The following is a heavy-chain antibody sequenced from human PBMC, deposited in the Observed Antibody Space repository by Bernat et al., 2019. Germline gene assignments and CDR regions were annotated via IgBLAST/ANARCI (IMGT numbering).Heavy chain of an antibody. CDR2: ISYDGSNK. V-gene: IGHV3-30*18. J-gene: IGHJ4*02. CDR1: GFTFSSYG. Sequence: QVQLVDSGGGVVQPGRSLRLSCAASGFTFSSYGMHWVRQAPGKGLEWVAVISYDGSNKYYADSVKGRFTISRDNSKNTLYLQMNSLRAEDTAVYYCAKDSYYYDSSGYSDYWGQGTLVTVSS. CDR3: AKDSYYYDSSGYSDY. D-gene: IGHD3-22*01.